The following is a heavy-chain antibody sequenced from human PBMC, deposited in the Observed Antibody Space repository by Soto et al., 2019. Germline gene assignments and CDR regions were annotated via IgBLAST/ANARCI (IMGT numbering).Heavy chain of an antibody. J-gene: IGHJ6*02. CDR2: IYYDGTT. D-gene: IGHD3-22*01. CDR1: SGSISSTSYY. Sequence: SETLSLTSTVSSGSISSTSYYWAWIRQPPGKGLEWIGAIYYDGTTYYTESLKSRVSISVDTSKSQFSLKVNSVTAADTAVYFCARQGRNTKIVLVKHYAADFWGQGTAVTVSS. V-gene: IGHV4-39*01. CDR3: ARQGRNTKIVLVKHYAADF.